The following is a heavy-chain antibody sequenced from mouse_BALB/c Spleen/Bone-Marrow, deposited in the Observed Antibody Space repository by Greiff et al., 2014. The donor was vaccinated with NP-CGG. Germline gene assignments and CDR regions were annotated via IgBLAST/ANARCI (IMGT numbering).Heavy chain of an antibody. CDR2: IYPGTGSS. CDR3: ARTINPSMDY. J-gene: IGHJ4*01. V-gene: IGHV1S132*01. CDR1: GYIFTSYW. D-gene: IGHD1-2*01. Sequence: VQRVESGAELVRPGASVKLSCKTSGYIFTSYWIHWVQQRSGQGLEWIARIYPGTGSSYYNEKFKGKATLTADKSSSTAYMQLNSLKSEDSAVYFCARTINPSMDYWGQGTSVTVSS.